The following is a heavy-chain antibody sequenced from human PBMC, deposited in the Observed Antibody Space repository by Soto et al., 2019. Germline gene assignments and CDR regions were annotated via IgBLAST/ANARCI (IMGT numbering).Heavy chain of an antibody. D-gene: IGHD3-3*01. J-gene: IGHJ6*02. CDR3: ARERGVTNGVFGVVIMDYYYGMDV. CDR2: ISYSGST. V-gene: IGHV4-31*03. CDR1: GGSISDGYY. Sequence: PSETLSLTCTVSGGSISDGYYWSWIRQHPGKGLEWIGSISYSGSTSYNPSLKSRLTISVDRSKSQFSLNLSSVTAADTAVYYCARERGVTNGVFGVVIMDYYYGMDVWGQGTTVTVSS.